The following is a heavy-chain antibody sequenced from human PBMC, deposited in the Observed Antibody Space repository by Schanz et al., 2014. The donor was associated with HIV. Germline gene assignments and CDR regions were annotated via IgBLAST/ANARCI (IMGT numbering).Heavy chain of an antibody. V-gene: IGHV3-48*04. J-gene: IGHJ3*02. Sequence: EVQLVESGGGLVQPGGSLRLSCAASGFTFSSYSMNWVRQAPGKGLEWVSYISSSSSTIYYADSVKGRFTISRDNAKNTLYPQMHRLRAEDTAVYYCARVPYYASGSYYTESGAFDIWGQGTMVTVSS. CDR3: ARVPYYASGSYYTESGAFDI. CDR1: GFTFSSYS. CDR2: ISSSSSTI. D-gene: IGHD3-10*01.